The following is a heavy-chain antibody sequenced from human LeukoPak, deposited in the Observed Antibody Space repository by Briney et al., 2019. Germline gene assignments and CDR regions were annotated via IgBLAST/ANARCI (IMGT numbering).Heavy chain of an antibody. CDR2: INPSGGST. CDR3: ARDSSGYYAFDY. V-gene: IGHV1-46*01. CDR1: GYTFTSHY. D-gene: IGHD3-22*01. J-gene: IGHJ4*02. Sequence: ASVKVSCKASGYTFTSHYMHWVRQAPGQGLEWMGIINPSGGSTSYAQKFQGRVTMTRDTSTSTVYMELSSLRSEDTAVYYCARDSSGYYAFDYWGQGTLVTVSS.